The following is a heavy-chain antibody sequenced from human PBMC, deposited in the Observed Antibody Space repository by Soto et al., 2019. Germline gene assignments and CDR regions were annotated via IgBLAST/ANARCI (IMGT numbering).Heavy chain of an antibody. CDR2: INHSGST. V-gene: IGHV4-34*01. CDR1: GGSFSGYY. J-gene: IGHJ4*02. CDR3: ARDKITGLFDY. D-gene: IGHD2-8*02. Sequence: QVQLQQWGAGLLKPSETLSLTCAVYGGSFSGYYWTWIRQPPGTGLEWIGEINHSGSTNSHPSLKSRVTISVDTSKNQVSQKLTSVTPADTAVYYCARDKITGLFDYWGQVTLFTVSS.